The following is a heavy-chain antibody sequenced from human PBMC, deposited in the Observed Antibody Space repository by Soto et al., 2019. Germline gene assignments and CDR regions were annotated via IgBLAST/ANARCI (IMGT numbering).Heavy chain of an antibody. Sequence: PGGSLRLSCAASGFTFSSYAMSWVRQAPGKGLEWVSAISGSGGSTYYADSVKGRFTISRDNSKNTLYLQMNSLRAEDTAVYYCAKDRNWSGYYDYYYYGMDVWGQGTTVTVSS. D-gene: IGHD3-3*01. CDR1: GFTFSSYA. J-gene: IGHJ6*02. CDR3: AKDRNWSGYYDYYYYGMDV. V-gene: IGHV3-23*01. CDR2: ISGSGGST.